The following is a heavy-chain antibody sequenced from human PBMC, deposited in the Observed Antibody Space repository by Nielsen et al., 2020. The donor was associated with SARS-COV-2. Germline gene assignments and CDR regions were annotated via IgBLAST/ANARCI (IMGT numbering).Heavy chain of an antibody. Sequence: GESLKISCAASGFTFSSYGMHWVRQAPGKGLEWVAVIWYDGSNKYYADSVKGRFTISRDNSKNTLYLQMNSLRAEDTAVYYCARDSSSWYGMDVWGQGTTVTVSS. CDR3: ARDSSSWYGMDV. CDR1: GFTFSSYG. CDR2: IWYDGSNK. V-gene: IGHV3-33*01. J-gene: IGHJ6*02. D-gene: IGHD6-13*01.